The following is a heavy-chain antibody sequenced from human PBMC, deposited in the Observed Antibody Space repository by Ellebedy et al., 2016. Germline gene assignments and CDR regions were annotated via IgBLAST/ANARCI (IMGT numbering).Heavy chain of an antibody. J-gene: IGHJ4*02. CDR3: RQGHYADL. CDR1: GFIFSNFF. V-gene: IGHV3-23*01. Sequence: GESLKISCATSGFIFSNFFMTWVRQAPGKGLEWVSTISAGSDTTRLADSVKGRFTISRDSSKNSVYLRMNNLRVEDTAVYYCRQGHYADLWGQGTLVTVSS. D-gene: IGHD4-17*01. CDR2: ISAGSDTT.